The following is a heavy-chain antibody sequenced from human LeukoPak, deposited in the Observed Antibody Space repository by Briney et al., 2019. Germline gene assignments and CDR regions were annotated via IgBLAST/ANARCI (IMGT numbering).Heavy chain of an antibody. CDR3: ASTDSQNFGD. V-gene: IGHV3-33*03. J-gene: IGHJ4*02. Sequence: GGSLKLSCTASGFIFSNSGMHWVRQAPGKGLEWVAVIWSDGSYRYYADSVKGRFTISRENSKNTLYLQMNSLRAEDTAVYYCASTDSQNFGDWGQGTLVTVSS. CDR1: GFIFSNSG. CDR2: IWSDGSYR. D-gene: IGHD3-16*01.